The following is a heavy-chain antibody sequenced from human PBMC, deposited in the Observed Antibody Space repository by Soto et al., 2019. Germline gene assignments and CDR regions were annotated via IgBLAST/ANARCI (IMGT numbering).Heavy chain of an antibody. Sequence: ASVKVSCKASGYTFTGYYMHWVRQAPGQGLEWMGWINPNSGGTNYAQKFQGWVTMTRDTSISTAYMELSRLRSDDTAVYYCARSTYYDYIWGSYRVKEYYFDYWGQGTLVTVSS. CDR2: INPNSGGT. CDR1: GYTFTGYY. D-gene: IGHD3-16*02. V-gene: IGHV1-2*04. J-gene: IGHJ4*02. CDR3: ARSTYYDYIWGSYRVKEYYFDY.